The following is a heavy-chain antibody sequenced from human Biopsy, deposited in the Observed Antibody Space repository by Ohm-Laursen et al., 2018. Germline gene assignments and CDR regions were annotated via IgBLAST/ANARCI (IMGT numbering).Heavy chain of an antibody. J-gene: IGHJ3*02. Sequence: SLRLSCSASGFTFSSYEMNWVRQAPGKGLEWVSYISSSGSTIYYADSVKGRFTISRDNAKNSLYLQMNSLRAEDTAVYYCARDGTVGARFNAFDIWGQGTMVTVSS. V-gene: IGHV3-48*03. D-gene: IGHD1-26*01. CDR1: GFTFSSYE. CDR2: ISSSGSTI. CDR3: ARDGTVGARFNAFDI.